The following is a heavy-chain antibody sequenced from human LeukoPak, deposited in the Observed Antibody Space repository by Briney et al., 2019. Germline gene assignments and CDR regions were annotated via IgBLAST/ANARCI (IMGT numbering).Heavy chain of an antibody. V-gene: IGHV3-48*03. CDR3: AAGSGTSS. CDR1: GFTFSSYE. CDR2: ISTSGGTT. D-gene: IGHD2-2*01. J-gene: IGHJ5*02. Sequence: GGSLRLSCAGSGFTFSSYEMNWVRQAPGKGLEWISYISTSGGTTYYADSVKGRFTISRDNAKNSLYLQMNSLRGEDTAVYYCAAGSGTSSWGQGTLVNVSS.